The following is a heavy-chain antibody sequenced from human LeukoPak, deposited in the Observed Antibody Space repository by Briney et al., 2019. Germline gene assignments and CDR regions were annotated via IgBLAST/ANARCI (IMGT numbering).Heavy chain of an antibody. CDR3: AKDLGGYDFR. Sequence: SLRLSCQGSGYTFSTYAMSWVRQAPGKGLEWVSGISWNSGSIGYADSVKGRFTISRDNAKNSLYLQMNSLRAEDTALYYCAKDLGGYDFRWGQGTLVTVSS. D-gene: IGHD5-12*01. V-gene: IGHV3-9*01. CDR1: GYTFSTYA. CDR2: ISWNSGSI. J-gene: IGHJ4*02.